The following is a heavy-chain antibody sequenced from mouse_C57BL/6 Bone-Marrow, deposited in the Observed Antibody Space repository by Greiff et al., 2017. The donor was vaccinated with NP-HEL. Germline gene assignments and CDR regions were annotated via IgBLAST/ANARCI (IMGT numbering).Heavy chain of an antibody. CDR1: GYTFTDYY. Sequence: QVQLQQSGAELVRPGASVKLSCKASGYTFTDYYINWVKQRPGQGLEWIARIYPGSGNTYYNEKFKGKATLTAEKSSSTAYMQLSSLTSEDSAVYFCARRGGYYYGSLAMDYWGQGTSVTVSS. J-gene: IGHJ4*01. D-gene: IGHD1-1*01. CDR3: ARRGGYYYGSLAMDY. CDR2: IYPGSGNT. V-gene: IGHV1-76*01.